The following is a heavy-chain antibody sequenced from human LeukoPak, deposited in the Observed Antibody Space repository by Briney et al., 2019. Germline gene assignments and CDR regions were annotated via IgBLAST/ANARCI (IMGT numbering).Heavy chain of an antibody. J-gene: IGHJ4*02. V-gene: IGHV4-61*02. Sequence: SETLSLTCTVSGGSISSGSYYWSWIRQPAGKGLEWIGRIYTSGSTNYNPSLKSRVTISVDTSKNQFSLKLSSVTAADTAVYYCARGNGYYGSGTQIDYWGQGTLVTVSS. CDR2: IYTSGST. CDR1: GGSISSGSYY. D-gene: IGHD3-10*01. CDR3: ARGNGYYGSGTQIDY.